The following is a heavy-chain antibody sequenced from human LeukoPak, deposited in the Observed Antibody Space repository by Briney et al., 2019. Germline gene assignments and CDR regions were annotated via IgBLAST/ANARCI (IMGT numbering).Heavy chain of an antibody. CDR2: INWNGGST. CDR3: ARGAERTVTPYYYYYMDV. Sequence: PGGSLRLSCAAPGFTFDDYGMSWVRQAPGKGLEWVSGINWNGGSTGYADSVKGRFTISRDNAKNSLYLQMNSLRAEDTALYYCARGAERTVTPYYYYYMDVWGKGTTVTVSS. V-gene: IGHV3-20*04. D-gene: IGHD4-11*01. CDR1: GFTFDDYG. J-gene: IGHJ6*03.